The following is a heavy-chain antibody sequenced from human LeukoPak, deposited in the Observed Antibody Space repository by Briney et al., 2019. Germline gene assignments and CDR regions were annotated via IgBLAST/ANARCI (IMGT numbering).Heavy chain of an antibody. Sequence: PGGALRLSCVVSGFTVSSTYMSWVRQAPGKELELVSVLHSGVTTYYAYSVKGRFTISRDNSKNTLYLQMNSLRAEDTAVYYCARGGDIVGATRSAFDIWGQGTMVTVSS. D-gene: IGHD1-26*01. CDR1: GFTVSSTY. V-gene: IGHV3-53*01. CDR3: ARGGDIVGATRSAFDI. J-gene: IGHJ3*02. CDR2: LHSGVTT.